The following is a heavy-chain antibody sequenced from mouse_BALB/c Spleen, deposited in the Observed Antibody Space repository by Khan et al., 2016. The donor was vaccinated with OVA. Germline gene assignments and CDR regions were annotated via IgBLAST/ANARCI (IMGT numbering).Heavy chain of an antibody. Sequence: EVQLQESGPSLVKPSQTLSLTCSVTGDSITSGYWNWIRKFPGNKLEYMGYISYSGSTYYNPSLKSRISITLDTAKNQYCLQLNSVTSEDTARYYCARWNYRYDDYFDYWGQGTTLTVSS. J-gene: IGHJ2*01. CDR1: GDSITSGY. CDR2: ISYSGST. V-gene: IGHV3-8*02. D-gene: IGHD2-14*01. CDR3: ARWNYRYDDYFDY.